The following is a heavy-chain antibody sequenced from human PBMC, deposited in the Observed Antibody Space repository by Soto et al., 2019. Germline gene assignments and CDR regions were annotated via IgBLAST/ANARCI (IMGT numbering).Heavy chain of an antibody. J-gene: IGHJ6*03. Sequence: AYVKVSCSPSQHTFPSFHINWVPQANAQLLVWMGWMNPNSGNTGYAQKFQGRVTMTRNTSISTAYMELSSLRSEDTAVYYCARDLKAVYSNYYYYYYMDVWGKGTTVTVSS. CDR1: QHTFPSFH. D-gene: IGHD4-4*01. CDR3: ARDLKAVYSNYYYYYYMDV. CDR2: MNPNSGNT. V-gene: IGHV1-8*01.